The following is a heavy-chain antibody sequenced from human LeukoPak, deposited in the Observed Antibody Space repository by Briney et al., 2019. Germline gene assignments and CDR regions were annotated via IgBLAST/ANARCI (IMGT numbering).Heavy chain of an antibody. J-gene: IGHJ4*02. Sequence: GGSLRLSCAASGFIFSSYVVSWVRQAPGKGLEWVSGTSGSGGSTYYADSGKGRFTISRDNSKNTVHLQMNSLRAEDTAIYYCAKGGSGWLFDYWGQGTLVTVSS. D-gene: IGHD6-19*01. CDR3: AKGGSGWLFDY. CDR2: TSGSGGST. V-gene: IGHV3-23*01. CDR1: GFIFSSYV.